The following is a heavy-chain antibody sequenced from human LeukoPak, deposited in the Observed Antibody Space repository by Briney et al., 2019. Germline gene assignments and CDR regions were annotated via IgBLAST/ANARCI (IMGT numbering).Heavy chain of an antibody. CDR2: ISYDETNK. Sequence: GGSLRLSCAASGFTFSSCSMHWVRQAPGKGLEWVAVISYDETNKYYADSVKGRFTISRDNSKNTLYLQMNSLRAEDTAVYYCATSPRYKQQLGYFDYWGQGTLVTVSS. CDR3: ATSPRYKQQLGYFDY. CDR1: GFTFSSCS. D-gene: IGHD6-13*01. V-gene: IGHV3-30*03. J-gene: IGHJ4*02.